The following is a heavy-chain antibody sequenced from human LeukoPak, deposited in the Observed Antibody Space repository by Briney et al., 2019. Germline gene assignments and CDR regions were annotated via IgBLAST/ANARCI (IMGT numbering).Heavy chain of an antibody. CDR2: ISGSGGST. CDR3: AKDLLYGLMVNHPNMGFDY. V-gene: IGHV3-23*01. CDR1: GFTFSSYA. J-gene: IGHJ4*02. D-gene: IGHD2-8*01. Sequence: GGSLRLSCAASGFTFSSYAMSWVRQAPGKGLEWVSAISGSGGSTYYADSVKGRFTISRDNSKNTLYLQMNSLRAEDTVVYYCAKDLLYGLMVNHPNMGFDYWGRGTLVTVSS.